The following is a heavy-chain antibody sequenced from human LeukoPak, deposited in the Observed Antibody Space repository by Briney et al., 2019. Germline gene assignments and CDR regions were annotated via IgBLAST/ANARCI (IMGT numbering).Heavy chain of an antibody. CDR3: ARATYGSRSSGDYYYGMDV. CDR2: IYYSGST. J-gene: IGHJ6*02. V-gene: IGHV4-59*01. CDR1: GGSISSYY. D-gene: IGHD3-10*01. Sequence: SKTLSLTCTVSGGSISSYYWSWIRQPPGKGLEWIGYIYYSGSTNYNPSLKSRVTISVDTSKNQFSLKLSSVTAADTAVYYCARATYGSRSSGDYYYGMDVWGQGTMVTVSS.